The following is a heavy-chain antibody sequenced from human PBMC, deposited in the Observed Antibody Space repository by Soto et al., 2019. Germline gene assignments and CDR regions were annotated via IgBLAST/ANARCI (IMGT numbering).Heavy chain of an antibody. CDR3: ARAPPGPSPRWDV. CDR2: IYYTGST. Sequence: QVVRQESGPGLVKPSQTLSLTCAVSGGSMSRGGQSWSWIRQPPGKGLEWLGFIYYTGSTYYNPPLKSRVTLSVDRSKNQFSLYLTSVTAADTAMYFCARAPPGPSPRWDVWGQGTTVTVSS. CDR1: GGSMSRGGQS. V-gene: IGHV4-30-2*01. D-gene: IGHD3-10*01. J-gene: IGHJ6*02.